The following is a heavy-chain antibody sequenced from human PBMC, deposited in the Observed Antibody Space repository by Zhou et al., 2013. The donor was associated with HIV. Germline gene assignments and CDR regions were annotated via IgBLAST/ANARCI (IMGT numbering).Heavy chain of an antibody. J-gene: IGHJ6*04. CDR2: IIPIFGTA. V-gene: IGHV1-69*05. CDR1: GGTFSSYA. Sequence: QVQLVQSGAEVKKPGSSVKVSCKASGGTFSSYAISWVRQAPGQGLEWMGGIIPIFGTANYAQKFQGRVTITTDESTSTAYMELSSLRSEDTAVYYCARDLCGGDCLSDTEHTPGLSVWGKGTTGHRLL. D-gene: IGHD2-21*01. CDR3: ARDLCGGDCLSDTEHTPGLSV.